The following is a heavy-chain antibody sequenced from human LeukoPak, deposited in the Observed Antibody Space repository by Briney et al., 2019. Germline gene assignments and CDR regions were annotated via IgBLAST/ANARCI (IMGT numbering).Heavy chain of an antibody. Sequence: ASVKVSCKASGYTFTSYGISWVRQAPGQGLEWMGWTSTYNDNTNYAQELQGRVTMTTDTSTSTAYMELRSLRSDDTAVYYCARVGTGIGGYDPFDYWGQGTLVTVSS. CDR3: ARVGTGIGGYDPFDY. J-gene: IGHJ4*02. CDR2: TSTYNDNT. V-gene: IGHV1-18*01. CDR1: GYTFTSYG. D-gene: IGHD5-12*01.